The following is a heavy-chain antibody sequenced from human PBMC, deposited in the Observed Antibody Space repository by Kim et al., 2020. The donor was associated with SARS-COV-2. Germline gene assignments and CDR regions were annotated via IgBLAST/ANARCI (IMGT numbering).Heavy chain of an antibody. D-gene: IGHD6-19*01. V-gene: IGHV4-61*01. J-gene: IGHJ5*02. CDR2: IYYSGST. Sequence: SETLSLTCTVSGGSVSSGSYYWSWIRQPPGKGLEWIGYIYYSGSTNYNPSLKSRVTISVDTSKNQFSLKLSSVTAADTAVYYCARDSAGGLGFDPWGQGTLVTVSS. CDR1: GGSVSSGSYY. CDR3: ARDSAGGLGFDP.